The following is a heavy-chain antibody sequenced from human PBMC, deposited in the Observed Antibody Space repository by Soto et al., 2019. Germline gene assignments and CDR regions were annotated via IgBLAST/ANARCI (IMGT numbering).Heavy chain of an antibody. J-gene: IGHJ4*02. Sequence: PSETLSLTCNVSGGSISSSTYYWGWIRQPPGKGLEWIGSIFYSGSTYYNPSLKSRVTISVDTSKNQFSLKLNSVTAADTAVYYCAIDRYSSSWYYFDYWGQGTLVTVSS. CDR1: GGSISSSTYY. CDR3: AIDRYSSSWYYFDY. D-gene: IGHD6-13*01. CDR2: IFYSGST. V-gene: IGHV4-39*02.